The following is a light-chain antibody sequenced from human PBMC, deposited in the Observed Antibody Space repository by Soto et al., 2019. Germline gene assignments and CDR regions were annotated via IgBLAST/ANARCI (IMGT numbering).Light chain of an antibody. V-gene: IGKV2-30*01. CDR3: MQGSRWLWA. CDR1: QSLVFSDGNIY. Sequence: DVVLTQSPLSLAVALGQPASISCRSSQSLVFSDGNIYLNWVQQRPGQSPRRLIYKVSNRYSGDPDRFSGSGSGTDFTLKISRVEAGDVGVYYCMQGSRWLWAFGQGTKVEIK. J-gene: IGKJ1*01. CDR2: KVS.